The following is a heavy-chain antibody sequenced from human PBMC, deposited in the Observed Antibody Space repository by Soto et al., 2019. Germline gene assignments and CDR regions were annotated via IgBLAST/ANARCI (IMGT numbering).Heavy chain of an antibody. D-gene: IGHD2-2*01. CDR2: FDPEDGET. J-gene: IGHJ4*02. V-gene: IGHV1-24*01. CDR1: VYTLTELS. Sequence: ASVKVSCKVSVYTLTELSMHWVRQAPGKGLEWMGGFDPEDGETIYAQKFQGRVTMTEDTSTDTAYMELSSLKTEDTAVYYCTRGQLDCSSTSCYLDYWGQGTLVTVSS. CDR3: TRGQLDCSSTSCYLDY.